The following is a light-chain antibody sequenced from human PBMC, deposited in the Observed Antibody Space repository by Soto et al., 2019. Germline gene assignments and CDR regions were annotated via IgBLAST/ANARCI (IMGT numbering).Light chain of an antibody. J-gene: IGKJ2*01. CDR3: QHSHSAPYT. Sequence: DIQMTQSPSSLSASVGDRVTITCRASQSINIYLNWYQHKPGKAPGLLISTASYLQPGVPSRFSGSGSGTDFTLTITSLQPEEFATYYCQHSHSAPYTFGQGTKLEI. V-gene: IGKV1-39*01. CDR2: TAS. CDR1: QSINIY.